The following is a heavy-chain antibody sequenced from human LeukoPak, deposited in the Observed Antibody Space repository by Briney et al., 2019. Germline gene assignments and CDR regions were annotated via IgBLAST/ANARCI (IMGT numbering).Heavy chain of an antibody. V-gene: IGHV5-51*01. J-gene: IGHJ4*02. CDR3: ARQHLWFGSGDFDY. CDR1: VYSFTSYW. Sequence: GESLKISCKGSVYSFTSYWIGWVRQMPGKGLEWMGIIYPGDSDTRYSPSFQGQVTISADKSISTAYLQWSSLKASDTAMYHCARQHLWFGSGDFDYWGQGTLVTVSS. CDR2: IYPGDSDT. D-gene: IGHD3-10*01.